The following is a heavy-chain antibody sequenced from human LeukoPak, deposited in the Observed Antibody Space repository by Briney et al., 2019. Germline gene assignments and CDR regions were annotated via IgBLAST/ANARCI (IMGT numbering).Heavy chain of an antibody. CDR2: IYPGASDT. CDR3: ARRQRTNNWFDP. CDR1: GYTFTSYW. J-gene: IGHJ5*02. V-gene: IGHV5-51*01. Sequence: GASLQISCKGSGYTFTSYWIDWWRQMPRKGREWLGFIYPGASDTRYSPSFQGQVTISADKSISTAYRQWSSLKSADTAMYYCARRQRTNNWFDPWGQGTRVSVSS.